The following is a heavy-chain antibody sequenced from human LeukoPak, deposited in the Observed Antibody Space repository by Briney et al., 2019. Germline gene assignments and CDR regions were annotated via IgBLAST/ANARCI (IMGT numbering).Heavy chain of an antibody. CDR1: GYTFTDYF. CDR3: ARGYCTNGVCRTFDI. Sequence: GASVKVSCKASGYTFTDYFIHWVRQAPGQGLEWMGIISPNGGTTNYAQKFQDRVTMTRDTSTSTVYMELSSLRSEDTAMYYCARGYCTNGVCRTFDIWGQGTLVTVSS. CDR2: ISPNGGTT. V-gene: IGHV1-46*01. D-gene: IGHD2-8*01. J-gene: IGHJ4*02.